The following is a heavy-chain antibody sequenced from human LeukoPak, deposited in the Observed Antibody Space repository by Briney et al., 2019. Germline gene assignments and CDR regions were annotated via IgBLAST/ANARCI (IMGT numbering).Heavy chain of an antibody. V-gene: IGHV4-31*03. D-gene: IGHD6-13*01. CDR2: IYYSGST. Sequence: PSETLSLTCTVSGGSISSGGYYWSWIRQHPGKGLEWIGYIYYSGSTYYNPSLKSRVTISVDTSKNQFSLKLSSVTAADTAVYYCARTGRAGSGWYRGIDYFDYWGQGTLVTVSS. J-gene: IGHJ4*02. CDR3: ARTGRAGSGWYRGIDYFDY. CDR1: GGSISSGGYY.